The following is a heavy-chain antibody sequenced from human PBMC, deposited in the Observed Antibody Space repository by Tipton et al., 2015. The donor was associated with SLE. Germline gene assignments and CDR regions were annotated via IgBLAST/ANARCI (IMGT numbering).Heavy chain of an antibody. V-gene: IGHV4-61*02. D-gene: IGHD3-10*01. CDR3: ARERTYYYGSGPPVHYYYMDV. CDR1: GGSISSSSYY. Sequence: TLSLTCTVSGGSISSSSYYWSWIRQPAGKGLEWIGRIYTSGSTNYNPSLKSRVTISVDTSKNQFSLKVSSVTAADTAVYYCARERTYYYGSGPPVHYYYMDVWGKGTTVTVSS. J-gene: IGHJ6*03. CDR2: IYTSGST.